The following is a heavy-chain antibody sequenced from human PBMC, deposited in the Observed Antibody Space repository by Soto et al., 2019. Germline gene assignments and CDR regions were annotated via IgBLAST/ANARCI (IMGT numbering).Heavy chain of an antibody. CDR1: GFTFSSYG. D-gene: IGHD1-7*01. CDR3: AKDGDQGIIGTAIYYYMDV. V-gene: IGHV3-33*06. J-gene: IGHJ6*03. Sequence: GGSLRLSCAASGFTFSSYGMHWVRQAPGKGLEWVAVIWNDGSNEYYEDSVKGRFTISRDNSKNTLYLQMNSLRAEDTAVYYCAKDGDQGIIGTAIYYYMDVWGKGTTVTVSS. CDR2: IWNDGSNE.